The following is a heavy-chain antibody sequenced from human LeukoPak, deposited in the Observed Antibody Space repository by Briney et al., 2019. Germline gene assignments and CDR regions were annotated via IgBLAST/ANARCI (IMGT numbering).Heavy chain of an antibody. CDR2: ISSSGRTI. J-gene: IGHJ4*02. Sequence: GGSLRLSCAASGFTFSSYEMNWVRQAPGKGLEWVSYISSSGRTIYYADSVKGRFTVSRDSAKNSQSLHMDSLRVEDTAVYYCARGIGSSSILDFWGQGTLVTVSS. CDR1: GFTFSSYE. D-gene: IGHD6-6*01. V-gene: IGHV3-48*03. CDR3: ARGIGSSSILDF.